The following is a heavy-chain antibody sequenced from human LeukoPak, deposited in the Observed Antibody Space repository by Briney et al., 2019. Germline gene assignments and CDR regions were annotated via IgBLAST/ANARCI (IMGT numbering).Heavy chain of an antibody. CDR3: ARGPFGDSSGYYH. CDR2: IYNSGTT. D-gene: IGHD3-22*01. J-gene: IGHJ5*02. Sequence: SETLSLTCTVSGGSISSGGYYWSCLRQDPGKDLEWIGYIYNSGTTYYNPSLKSRVTISLDTSKNQFSLKLSSVTAADTAVYYCARGPFGDSSGYYHWGQGTLVTVSS. V-gene: IGHV4-31*03. CDR1: GGSISSGGYY.